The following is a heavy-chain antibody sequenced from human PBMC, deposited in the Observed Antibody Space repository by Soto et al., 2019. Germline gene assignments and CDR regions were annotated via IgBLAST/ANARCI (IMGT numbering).Heavy chain of an antibody. CDR2: INSDGSST. Sequence: EVQLVESGGALVQPGGSLRLSCAASGFTFSSYWMHWVRQAPGKGLVWVSRINSDGSSTSYADSVKGRFTISRDNAKNNLYLQMNSLRAEDTAVYYCAKTSVVVAAATRQDYWGQGTLVSLAS. J-gene: IGHJ4*02. D-gene: IGHD2-15*01. CDR1: GFTFSSYW. V-gene: IGHV3-74*01. CDR3: AKTSVVVAAATRQDY.